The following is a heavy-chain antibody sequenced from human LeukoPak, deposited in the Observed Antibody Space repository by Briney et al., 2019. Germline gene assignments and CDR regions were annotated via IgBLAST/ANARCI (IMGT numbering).Heavy chain of an antibody. CDR2: FDPEDGET. Sequence: ASVNVSCKVSGYTLTELSMHWVRQAPGKGLEWMGGFDPEDGETIYAQKFQGRVTMTEDTSTDTAYMELSSLRSEDTAVYYCATRGFSSGYLSMDVWGQGTTVTVSS. V-gene: IGHV1-24*01. CDR3: ATRGFSSGYLSMDV. CDR1: GYTLTELS. J-gene: IGHJ6*02. D-gene: IGHD6-19*01.